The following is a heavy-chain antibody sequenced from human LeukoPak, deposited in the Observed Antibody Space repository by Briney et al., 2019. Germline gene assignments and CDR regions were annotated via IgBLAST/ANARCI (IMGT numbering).Heavy chain of an antibody. D-gene: IGHD3-16*01. CDR3: ARGLGGYEAY. V-gene: IGHV4-34*01. J-gene: IGHJ4*02. Sequence: SETLSLTCSVSGGSISSYYWTWIRQPPGKGLEWIGEINHSGSTNYNPSLKSRVTISVDTSKNQFSLKLSSVTAADTAVYYCARGLGGYEAYWGQGTLVTVSS. CDR2: INHSGST. CDR1: GGSISSYY.